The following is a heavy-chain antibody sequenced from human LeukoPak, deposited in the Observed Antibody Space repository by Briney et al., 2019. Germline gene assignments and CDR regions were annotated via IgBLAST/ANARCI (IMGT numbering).Heavy chain of an antibody. CDR2: IYYSGST. D-gene: IGHD3-22*01. CDR3: ARHQDHYYDSSGYLDY. Sequence: PSETLSLTCTVSGVSITSYYWSWIRQPPGKGLEWIGSIYYSGSTYYNPSLKSRVTISVDTSKNQFSLKLSSVTAADTAVYYCARHQDHYYDSSGYLDYWGQGTLVTVSS. V-gene: IGHV4-39*01. J-gene: IGHJ4*02. CDR1: GVSITSYY.